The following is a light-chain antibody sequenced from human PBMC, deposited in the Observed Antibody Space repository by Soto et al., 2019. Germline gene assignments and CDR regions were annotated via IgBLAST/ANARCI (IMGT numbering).Light chain of an antibody. CDR3: QQSDSTPRT. Sequence: DVQMTQSPSSLSASVGDRVTITCRAGQSINSFLNWYQQKPGKAPKLLIHTTSSLQSGVPSRFSGSGSGTDFTLTISSLQPEDFATYYCQQSDSTPRTFGGGTRVEVK. CDR1: QSINSF. V-gene: IGKV1-39*01. J-gene: IGKJ4*01. CDR2: TTS.